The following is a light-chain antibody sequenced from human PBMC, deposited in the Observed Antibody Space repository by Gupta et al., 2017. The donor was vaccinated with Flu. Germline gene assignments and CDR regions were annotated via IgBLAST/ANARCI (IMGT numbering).Light chain of an antibody. CDR3: QQSNTTPYN. CDR1: QSISSY. CDR2: GAS. J-gene: IGKJ2*01. Sequence: DIQMTQTPTSLSAPVGDTVTLTCRASQSISSYVNWYQQKPGKAPKLLIYGASTLHSGVPPRFSGSGSGTEFTLTIYGLQPEDFATYFCQQSNTTPYNFGQGTNLEIK. V-gene: IGKV1-39*01.